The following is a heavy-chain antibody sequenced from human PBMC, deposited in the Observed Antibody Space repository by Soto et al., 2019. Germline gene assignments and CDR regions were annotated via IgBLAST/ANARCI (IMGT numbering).Heavy chain of an antibody. D-gene: IGHD6-13*01. CDR1: GGSITSGRSS. CDR2: IYPSGST. Sequence: SETLSLTCSVSGGSITSGRSSWNWIRQPPGKGLEWIASIYPSGSTYKNPSLKSRVTISVDRSKNQFSLKLSSVTAADTAAYYCVRESAPSGPNWFDTWGTGTLVT. CDR3: VRESAPSGPNWFDT. V-gene: IGHV4-30-2*01. J-gene: IGHJ5*02.